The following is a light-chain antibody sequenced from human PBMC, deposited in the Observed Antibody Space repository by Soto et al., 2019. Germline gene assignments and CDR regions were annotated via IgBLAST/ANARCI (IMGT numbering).Light chain of an antibody. J-gene: IGKJ4*01. V-gene: IGKV1-5*03. CDR1: QNINSW. CDR3: QQSYSTPPT. Sequence: DIQMTQSPSTLSASVGDRVTITCRASQNINSWLAWYQQKPGKAPNLLIYKASSLESGVPSRFSGSGSGTEFTLTISSLQPDDFATYYCQQSYSTPPTFGGGTKVDIK. CDR2: KAS.